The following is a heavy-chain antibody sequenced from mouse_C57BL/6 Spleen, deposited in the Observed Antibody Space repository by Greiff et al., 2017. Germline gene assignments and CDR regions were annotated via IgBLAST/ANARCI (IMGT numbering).Heavy chain of an antibody. J-gene: IGHJ2*01. Sequence: QVQLQQPGAELVRPGTSVKLSCKASGYTFTSYWMHWVKQRPGQGLEWIGVIDPSDSYTNYNQKFKGKATLTVDTSSSTAYMQLSSLTSEDSAVYYGARSTTVVATGYFDYWGQGTTLTVSS. CDR2: IDPSDSYT. D-gene: IGHD1-1*01. V-gene: IGHV1-59*01. CDR3: ARSTTVVATGYFDY. CDR1: GYTFTSYW.